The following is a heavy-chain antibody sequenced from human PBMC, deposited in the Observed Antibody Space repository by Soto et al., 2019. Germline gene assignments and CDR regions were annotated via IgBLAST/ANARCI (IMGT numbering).Heavy chain of an antibody. CDR1: GGSISRYY. J-gene: IGHJ5*02. V-gene: IGHV4-59*01. CDR3: ARYLFHYYDSSGYTWFAP. CDR2: IYYSGST. D-gene: IGHD3-22*01. Sequence: SEILAHTCTGSGGSISRYYWSWIRQPPGKGLEGIGYIYYSGSTNYNPSLKSGVTISVDTSKNQFSLKLRSVNAADTDVYYCARYLFHYYDSSGYTWFAPWGHVRPGTVS.